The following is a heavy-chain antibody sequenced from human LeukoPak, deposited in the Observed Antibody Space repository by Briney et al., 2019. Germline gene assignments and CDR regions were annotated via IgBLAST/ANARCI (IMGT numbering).Heavy chain of an antibody. J-gene: IGHJ4*02. V-gene: IGHV4-4*07. CDR1: GGSISSYY. CDR2: IYHSGST. Sequence: PSETLSLTCTVSGGSISSYYWSWIRQPAGKGLEWIGSIYHSGSTYYNPSLKSRVTISVDTSKNQFSLKLSSVTAADTAVYYYARDGGVVPPWSLFDYWGQGTLVTVSS. D-gene: IGHD2-2*01. CDR3: ARDGGVVPPWSLFDY.